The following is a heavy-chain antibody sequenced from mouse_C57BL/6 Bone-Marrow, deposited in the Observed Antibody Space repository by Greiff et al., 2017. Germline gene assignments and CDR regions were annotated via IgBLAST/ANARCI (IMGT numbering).Heavy chain of an antibody. Sequence: EVQLQQSGPGMVKPSQSLSLTCTVTGYSITSGYDWHWIRHFPGNKLEWMGYISYSGSTNYNPSLKSRISITHDPSKNHFFLKLNSVTAEDTATYYCARGEIYDYDRYFDVWGTGTTVTVSS. CDR3: ARGEIYDYDRYFDV. V-gene: IGHV3-1*01. J-gene: IGHJ1*03. CDR1: GYSITSGYD. D-gene: IGHD2-4*01. CDR2: ISYSGST.